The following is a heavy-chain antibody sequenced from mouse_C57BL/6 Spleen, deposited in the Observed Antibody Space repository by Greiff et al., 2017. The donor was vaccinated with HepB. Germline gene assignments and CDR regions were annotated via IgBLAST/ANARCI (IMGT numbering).Heavy chain of an antibody. CDR3: ARSDYSNFYFDV. CDR1: GYAFSSSW. J-gene: IGHJ1*03. V-gene: IGHV1-82*01. Sequence: QVQLKESGPELVKPGASVKISCKASGYAFSSSWMNWVKQRPGKGLEWIGRIYPGDGDTNYNGKFKGKATLTADKSSSTAYMQLSSLTSEDSAVYFCARSDYSNFYFDVWGTGTTVTVSS. CDR2: IYPGDGDT. D-gene: IGHD2-5*01.